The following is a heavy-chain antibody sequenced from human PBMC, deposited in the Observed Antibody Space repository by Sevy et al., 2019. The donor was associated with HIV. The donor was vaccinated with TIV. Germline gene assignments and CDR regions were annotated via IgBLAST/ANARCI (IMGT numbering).Heavy chain of an antibody. CDR1: GYTFTSYG. CDR2: ISAYNGNT. V-gene: IGHV1-18*01. D-gene: IGHD3-3*01. J-gene: IGHJ6*02. Sequence: ASVKVSCKASGYTFTSYGISWVRQAPGQGLEWMGWISAYNGNTNYAQKLQGRVTMTTDKSTSTAYMERRSLRSDDTAVYYCARDSGVYDFWSGYYRGKGYGMDVWGQGTTVTVSS. CDR3: ARDSGVYDFWSGYYRGKGYGMDV.